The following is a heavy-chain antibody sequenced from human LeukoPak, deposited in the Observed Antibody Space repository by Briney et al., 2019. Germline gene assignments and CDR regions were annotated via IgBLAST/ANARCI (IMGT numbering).Heavy chain of an antibody. Sequence: GGSLRLSCAASGFTFSTYWMSWVRQAPGKGLEWVANIKQDGSEKYYVDSVKGRFTISRDNAKNPLFLQLNSLRAEDTAVYYCVRDRGWYHFDLWGQGTLVTVSS. J-gene: IGHJ4*02. CDR2: IKQDGSEK. D-gene: IGHD3-10*01. CDR3: VRDRGWYHFDL. CDR1: GFTFSTYW. V-gene: IGHV3-7*01.